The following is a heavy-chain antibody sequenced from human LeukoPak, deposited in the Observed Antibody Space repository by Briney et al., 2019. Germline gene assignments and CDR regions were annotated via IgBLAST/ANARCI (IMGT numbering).Heavy chain of an antibody. V-gene: IGHV3-21*01. CDR1: GFTFSTYA. J-gene: IGHJ4*02. D-gene: IGHD2-2*01. CDR2: FSTTYPYM. CDR3: ARGLVIVPAAMDH. Sequence: GGSLTLSCAASGFTFSTYAMNWVRQAPGKGLEWVSSFSTTYPYMYYADSVTGRFTISRDNAKNSLYLQMNSLRAEDTAVYYCARGLVIVPAAMDHWGQGTLVTVSS.